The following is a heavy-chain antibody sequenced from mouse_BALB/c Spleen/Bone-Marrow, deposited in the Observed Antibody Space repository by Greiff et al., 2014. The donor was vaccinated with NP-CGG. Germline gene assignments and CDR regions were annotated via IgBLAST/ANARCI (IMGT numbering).Heavy chain of an antibody. J-gene: IGHJ4*01. CDR1: GFTFSSFG. Sequence: DVKLVESGGGLVQPGGSRKLSCAASGFTFSSFGMHWVRQAPEKGLEWVAYISSGSSTIYYADTVKGRFTISRDNPKNTLFLQMTSLRSEDTAMYYCARSPYDYAAIDYWGQGTSVTVSS. CDR3: ARSPYDYAAIDY. V-gene: IGHV5-17*02. CDR2: ISSGSSTI. D-gene: IGHD2-4*01.